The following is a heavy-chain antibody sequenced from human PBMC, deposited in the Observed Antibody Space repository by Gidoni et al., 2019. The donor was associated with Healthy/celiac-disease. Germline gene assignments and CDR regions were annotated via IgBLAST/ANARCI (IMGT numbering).Heavy chain of an antibody. D-gene: IGHD6-19*01. J-gene: IGHJ5*02. V-gene: IGHV3-15*01. CDR1: GFTFSNAW. CDR2: IKSKTDGGTT. Sequence: EVQLVESGGGLVKPVGSLRLSCAASGFTFSNAWMSWVRQAPGKGLEWVGRIKSKTDGGTTDYAAPVKGRFTISRDDSKNTLYLQMNSLKTEDTAVYYCTTAHLQWLTNWFDPWGQGTLVTVSS. CDR3: TTAHLQWLTNWFDP.